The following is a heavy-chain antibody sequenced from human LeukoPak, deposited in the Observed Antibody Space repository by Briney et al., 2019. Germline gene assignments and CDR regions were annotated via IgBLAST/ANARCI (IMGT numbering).Heavy chain of an antibody. CDR2: MNPKSGYT. V-gene: IGHV1-8*01. CDR3: VRVTGSIDY. Sequence: ASVKVSCKASGYTLTTYDINWVRQATGQGLEWMGWMNPKSGYTGFAQNFQGRVTMTRDTSISTAYMELSSLRSEDTAVYYCVRVTGSIDYWGQGTLVTVSS. D-gene: IGHD1-26*01. CDR1: GYTLTTYD. J-gene: IGHJ4*02.